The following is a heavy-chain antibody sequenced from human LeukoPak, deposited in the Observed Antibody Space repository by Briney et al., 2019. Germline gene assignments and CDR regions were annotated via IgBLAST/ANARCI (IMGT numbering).Heavy chain of an antibody. CDR3: ARGRYLTTGGGAAAGFLDY. V-gene: IGHV4-38-2*02. CDR2: INHSGST. J-gene: IGHJ4*02. Sequence: SETLSLTCSVSGYSISSGYYWGWIRQPPEKGLEWIGEINHSGSTNYNPSLKRRVTISVGTSQNQFSVRLSSVTAADTAVYYCARGRYLTTGGGAAAGFLDYWGQGTLVTVSS. CDR1: GYSISSGYY. D-gene: IGHD6-13*01.